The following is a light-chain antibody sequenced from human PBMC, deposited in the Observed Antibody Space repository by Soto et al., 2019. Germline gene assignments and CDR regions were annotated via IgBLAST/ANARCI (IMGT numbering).Light chain of an antibody. CDR2: EVI. CDR1: SSDVGGYNR. V-gene: IGLV2-18*02. CDR3: YSNTSSSTYV. J-gene: IGLJ1*01. Sequence: QSVLTQPPSVSGSPGQSVTISCTGTSSDVGGYNRVSWYQQPPGTAPKLVIYEVIHRPSGVPARFSGSKSGNTASLTISGLQAEDEADYYCYSNTSSSTYVFGTGTKVTVL.